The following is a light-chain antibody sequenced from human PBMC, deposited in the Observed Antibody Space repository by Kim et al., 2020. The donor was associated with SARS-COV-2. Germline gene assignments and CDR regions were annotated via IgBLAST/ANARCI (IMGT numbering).Light chain of an antibody. CDR2: LGS. CDR1: QSLLHSNGYNY. J-gene: IGKJ4*01. CDR3: MQALQTPHT. V-gene: IGKV2-28*01. Sequence: DIVMTQSPLSLPVTPGEPASISCRSSQSLLHSNGYNYLDWYLQKPGQSPQLLIYLGSNRASGVPDRFSGSGSGTDFTLKISRVEAEDVGVYYSMQALQTPHTFGGGTKVDIK.